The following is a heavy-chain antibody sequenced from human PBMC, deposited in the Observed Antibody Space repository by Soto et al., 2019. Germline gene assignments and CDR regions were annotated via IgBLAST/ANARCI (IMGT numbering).Heavy chain of an antibody. V-gene: IGHV1-8*01. J-gene: IGHJ3*01. CDR1: GYTFTSYD. Sequence: QVQLVQSGAEVKRPGASVRVSCKASGYTFTSYDINWVRQATGQGLELLGWMNPNSGNTGYAQKFQGRITLTRSTATNTSYMELTSLRSDDTAVYYCARGINWGEGTMVTVTS. CDR2: MNPNSGNT. CDR3: ARGIN.